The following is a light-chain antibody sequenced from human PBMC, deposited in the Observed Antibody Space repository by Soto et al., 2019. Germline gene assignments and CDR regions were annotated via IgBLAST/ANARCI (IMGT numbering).Light chain of an antibody. CDR1: QGIRND. Sequence: AIQMTQSPSSLSASVGDRVTITCRASQGIRNDLGWFQQKPGKAPELLIYAASSLQSAVPSRFSGSGSGTDFTLTISSMQPEDFATYYCQQDYPYQYTFGQGTKLEIK. J-gene: IGKJ2*01. CDR3: QQDYPYQYT. V-gene: IGKV1-6*02. CDR2: AAS.